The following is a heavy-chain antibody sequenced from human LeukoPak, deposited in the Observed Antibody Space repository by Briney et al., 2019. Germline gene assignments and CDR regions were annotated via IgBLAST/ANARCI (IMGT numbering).Heavy chain of an antibody. D-gene: IGHD3-16*01. CDR2: FDPEDGET. CDR3: ATDLALITFGGVIGFDY. Sequence: ASVKVSCKVSGYTLTELSMHWVRQAPGKGLEWMGGFDPEDGETIYAQKFQGRVTMTEDTSTDTAYMELSSLRSEDTAVYYCATDLALITFGGVIGFDYWGQGTPVTVAS. J-gene: IGHJ4*02. CDR1: GYTLTELS. V-gene: IGHV1-24*01.